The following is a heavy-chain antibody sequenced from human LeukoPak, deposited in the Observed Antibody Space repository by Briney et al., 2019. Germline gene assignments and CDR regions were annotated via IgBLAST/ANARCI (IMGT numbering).Heavy chain of an antibody. CDR1: GFTFNNYG. V-gene: IGHV3-23*01. D-gene: IGHD6-25*01. Sequence: GGTLRLSCAVSGFTFNNYGMSWVRQAPGKGLEGVSAISGSGFNTYYADSVKGRFTISRDNSKNTLYLQMNSLRAEDTAVYYCANGSDSSAWTLFDYWGQGTLVTVSS. CDR2: ISGSGFNT. CDR3: ANGSDSSAWTLFDY. J-gene: IGHJ4*02.